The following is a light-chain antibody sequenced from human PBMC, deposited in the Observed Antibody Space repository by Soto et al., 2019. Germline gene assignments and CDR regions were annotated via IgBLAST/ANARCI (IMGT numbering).Light chain of an antibody. CDR3: SSYTTSATLV. J-gene: IGLJ2*01. CDR1: SSDVGTYNS. Sequence: QSVLTQPASVSGSPGQSIAISCTGTSSDVGTYNSVSWYQQFPGKAPKLILYAVTNRPSGISNRFSGSKSGNTASLTISGLQSEDEADYFCSSYTTSATLVFGLGTKLTVL. V-gene: IGLV2-14*01. CDR2: AVT.